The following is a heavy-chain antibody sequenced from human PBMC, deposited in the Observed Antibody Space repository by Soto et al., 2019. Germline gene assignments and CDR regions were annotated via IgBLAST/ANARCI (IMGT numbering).Heavy chain of an antibody. D-gene: IGHD1-26*01. Sequence: VXSVKVSCKASGYSFTVYYMHWVRQAPGQGLEWMGWINPKSGGTMYPQKFQGRVTMTWDTSISTAYMALTRLRSDDTAVYYCARDLAKGGGSAGFDYWGQGTLVTVSS. V-gene: IGHV1-2*02. CDR1: GYSFTVYY. CDR2: INPKSGGT. CDR3: ARDLAKGGGSAGFDY. J-gene: IGHJ4*02.